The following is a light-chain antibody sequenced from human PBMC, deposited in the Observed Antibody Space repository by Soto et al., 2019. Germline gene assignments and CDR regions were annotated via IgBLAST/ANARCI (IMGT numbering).Light chain of an antibody. J-gene: IGKJ2*01. Sequence: DVVMTQSPLSLPVTLGQPASICCRSSQSLVYSDGSTYFSWFQQRPGQSPRRLIYKVSNRDSGVPDRFSGSGSGTDFTLEISRVEAEDVGVYYCMHGTHRPHTFGQGTNLEIK. CDR1: QSLVYSDGSTY. CDR2: KVS. CDR3: MHGTHRPHT. V-gene: IGKV2-30*01.